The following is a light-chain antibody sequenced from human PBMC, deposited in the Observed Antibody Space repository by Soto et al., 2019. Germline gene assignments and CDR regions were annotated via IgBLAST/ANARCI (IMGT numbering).Light chain of an antibody. CDR2: EVS. CDR3: SSYTSSSIWV. J-gene: IGLJ3*02. CDR1: SSDVGGYNY. V-gene: IGLV2-14*01. Sequence: QSAPTQPASVSGSPGQSITISCTGTSSDVGGYNYVSWYQQHPGKAPKIMIYEVSNRPSGVSNRFSGSKSGNTASLTISGLQAEDEADYYCSSYTSSSIWVFGGGTKLTVL.